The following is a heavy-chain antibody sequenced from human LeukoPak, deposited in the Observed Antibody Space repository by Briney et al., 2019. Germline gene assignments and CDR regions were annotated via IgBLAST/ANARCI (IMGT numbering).Heavy chain of an antibody. CDR3: ASAPVLYYFDY. CDR1: GGSFSGYY. Sequence: SSETLSLTCTVSGGSFSGYYWSWIRQPPGKGLEWIGYVSDSGSTSYNPSLKSRVTISSDTSRNRFSLRLNSVTAADTAVYYCASAPVLYYFDYWGRGTLVTVSS. CDR2: VSDSGST. V-gene: IGHV4-4*09. J-gene: IGHJ4*02.